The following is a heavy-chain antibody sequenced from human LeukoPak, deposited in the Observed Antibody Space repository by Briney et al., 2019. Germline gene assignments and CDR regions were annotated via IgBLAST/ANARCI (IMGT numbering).Heavy chain of an antibody. J-gene: IGHJ4*02. Sequence: ASVKVSCKASGYTYTGYYMHWVRQAPGQGLEWMGRINPNSGGTNYAQKFQGRVTMTRDTSISTVYMELSRLRSDDTAVYYCARVGCYESSGYYEYWGQGTLVTVSS. CDR3: ARVGCYESSGYYEY. V-gene: IGHV1-2*06. CDR1: GYTYTGYY. D-gene: IGHD3-22*01. CDR2: INPNSGGT.